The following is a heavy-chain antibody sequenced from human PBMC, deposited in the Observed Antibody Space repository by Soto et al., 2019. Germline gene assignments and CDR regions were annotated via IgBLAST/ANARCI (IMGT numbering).Heavy chain of an antibody. CDR3: ARARGRGYSSSSLLDY. V-gene: IGHV3-21*01. CDR1: GFTFSSYS. D-gene: IGHD6-6*01. Sequence: GGSLRLSCAASGFTFSSYSMNWVRQAPGKGLEWVSSISSSSSYIYYADSVKGRFTISRDNAKNSLYLQMNSLRAEDTAVYYCARARGRGYSSSSLLDYWGQGTLVTVSS. CDR2: ISSSSSYI. J-gene: IGHJ4*02.